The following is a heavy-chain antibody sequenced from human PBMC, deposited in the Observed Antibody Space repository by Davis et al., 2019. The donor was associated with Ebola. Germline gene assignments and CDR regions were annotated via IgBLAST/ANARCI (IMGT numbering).Heavy chain of an antibody. CDR3: ARGPPTMIVVVNTPGV. J-gene: IGHJ4*02. CDR2: INPSGGST. V-gene: IGHV1-2*02. Sequence: ASVKVSCKASGYTFTGYYMHWVRQAPGQGLEWMGWINPSGGSTSYAQKFQGRVTMTRDTSISTAYMELSRLRSDDTAVYYCARGPPTMIVVVNTPGVWGQGTLVTVSS. CDR1: GYTFTGYY. D-gene: IGHD3-22*01.